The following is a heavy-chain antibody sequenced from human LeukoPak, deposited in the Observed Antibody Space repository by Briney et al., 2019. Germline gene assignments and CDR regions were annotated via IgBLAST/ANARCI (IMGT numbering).Heavy chain of an antibody. D-gene: IGHD6-13*01. CDR3: AKDSATDYSSSWLFDY. CDR1: GFTVSSSY. J-gene: IGHJ4*02. V-gene: IGHV3-30*02. Sequence: GGSLRLSCAASGFTVSSSYMSWVRQAPGKGLEWVAFIRYDGSNKYYADSVKGRFTISRDNSKNTLYLQMNSLRAEDTALYYCAKDSATDYSSSWLFDYWGQGTLVTVSS. CDR2: IRYDGSNK.